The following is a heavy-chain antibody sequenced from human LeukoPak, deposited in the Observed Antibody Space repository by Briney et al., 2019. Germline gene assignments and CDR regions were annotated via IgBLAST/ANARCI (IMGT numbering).Heavy chain of an antibody. D-gene: IGHD5-18*01. Sequence: GASVKVSCKASGGTFSSYAISWVRQAPGQGLEWMGGIIPIFGTANYAQKFQGRVTLTAAKSTSTAYMELSSLRSEDTAVYYCARAEYSYGPVRFDPWGQGTLVTVSS. J-gene: IGHJ5*02. CDR1: GGTFSSYA. CDR3: ARAEYSYGPVRFDP. CDR2: IIPIFGTA. V-gene: IGHV1-69*06.